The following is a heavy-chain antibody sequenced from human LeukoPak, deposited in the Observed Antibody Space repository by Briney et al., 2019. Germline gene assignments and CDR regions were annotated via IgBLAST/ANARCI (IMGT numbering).Heavy chain of an antibody. J-gene: IGHJ4*02. V-gene: IGHV3-15*01. CDR1: GFTFNNAW. D-gene: IGHD1-26*01. Sequence: GGSLRLSCAASGFTFNNAWMSWVRQAPGKGLEWVGRIKSKADGGTTDHAAPVKGRFSISRDDSKSTLYLQMNSLKTEDTAVYYCAKLREWELPDLFDYWGQGTLVTVSS. CDR2: IKSKADGGTT. CDR3: AKLREWELPDLFDY.